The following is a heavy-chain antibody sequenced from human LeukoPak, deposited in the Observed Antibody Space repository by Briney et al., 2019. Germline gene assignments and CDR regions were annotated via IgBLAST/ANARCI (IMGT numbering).Heavy chain of an antibody. Sequence: ASVKVSCKASGYNFTSYGISWVRQAPGQGLEWMGWISAYNGNTNYAQKLQGRVTMTTDTSTSTAYMELRSLRSDDTAVYYCARDGAYYYGSGSYYRRNWFDPWGQGTLVTVSS. CDR3: ARDGAYYYGSGSYYRRNWFDP. CDR2: ISAYNGNT. CDR1: GYNFTSYG. J-gene: IGHJ5*02. V-gene: IGHV1-18*01. D-gene: IGHD3-10*01.